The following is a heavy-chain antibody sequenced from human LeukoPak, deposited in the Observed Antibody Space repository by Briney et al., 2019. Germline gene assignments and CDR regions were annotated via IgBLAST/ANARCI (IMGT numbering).Heavy chain of an antibody. CDR1: GFIFSSYV. J-gene: IGHJ4*02. V-gene: IGHV3-23*01. Sequence: GGSLRLSCAASGFIFSSYVMGWVRQAPGKGLEWASSISVGGGDTFAADSVKGRFTISRDNSKNTLYLQMNSLRAEDTAVYYCAKHHSYYYDSSGYFPDYWGQGTLVTVSS. CDR3: AKHHSYYYDSSGYFPDY. D-gene: IGHD3-22*01. CDR2: ISVGGGDT.